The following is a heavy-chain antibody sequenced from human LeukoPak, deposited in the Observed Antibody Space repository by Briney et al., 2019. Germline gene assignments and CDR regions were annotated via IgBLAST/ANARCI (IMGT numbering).Heavy chain of an antibody. V-gene: IGHV3-21*01. CDR2: ISSGSTYI. J-gene: IGHJ4*02. CDR3: ARVLIVATIVYFDY. Sequence: GGSLRLSCAAAGFTFSSYSMNWVRQAPGKGLEWVSSISSGSTYIYYADSVKGRFTISRDNAKNSLYLQMNSLRAEDTAVYYCARVLIVATIVYFDYWGQGTLVTVSS. CDR1: GFTFSSYS. D-gene: IGHD5-12*01.